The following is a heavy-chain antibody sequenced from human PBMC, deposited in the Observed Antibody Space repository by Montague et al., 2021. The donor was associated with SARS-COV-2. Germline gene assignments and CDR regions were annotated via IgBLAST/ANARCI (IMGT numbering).Heavy chain of an antibody. CDR3: ARSYGDYRDSYLGY. V-gene: IGHV2-70*01. J-gene: IGHJ4*02. D-gene: IGHD4-17*01. CDR1: GFSLNTSGMC. CDR2: XDWDEDQ. Sequence: PALVKPTQTLTLTCIFSGFSLNTSGMCVSWIRQPPGKALEWLALXDWDEDQYYSTSLKTRLTISKDTSKNQVVLTMTNMDPIDTATYYCARSYGDYRDSYLGYWGQGTLVTVSS.